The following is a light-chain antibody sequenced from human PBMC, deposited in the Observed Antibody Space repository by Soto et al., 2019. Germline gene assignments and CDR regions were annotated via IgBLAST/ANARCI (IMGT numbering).Light chain of an antibody. J-gene: IGLJ2*01. CDR1: SSNVGVNT. CDR2: TNN. V-gene: IGLV1-44*01. CDR3: ASWDYNLHGVT. Sequence: QSVLTQPPSASGTPGQGVTISCSGGSSNVGVNTVNWYQQLPGTAPKLLIHTNNQRPSGVPDRFSGSKSGTSASLAISGLQSEDEADYYCASWDYNLHGVTFGGGTQLTVL.